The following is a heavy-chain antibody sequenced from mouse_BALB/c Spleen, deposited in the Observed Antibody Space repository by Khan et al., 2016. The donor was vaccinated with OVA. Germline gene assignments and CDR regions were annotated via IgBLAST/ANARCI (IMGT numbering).Heavy chain of an antibody. J-gene: IGHJ3*01. D-gene: IGHD2-4*01. V-gene: IGHV3-2*02. CDR1: GYSITSEFA. CDR2: ISYSGNT. Sequence: EVQLQESGPGLVKPSQSLSLTCTVTGYSITSEFAWNLIRQLPGNKLEWMGYISYSGNTRYNPSHKSLISITRDTSRNQFFLKLNSVTTEDTATYYCARKAYYDYDPFPYWGQGTLVTVSA. CDR3: ARKAYYDYDPFPY.